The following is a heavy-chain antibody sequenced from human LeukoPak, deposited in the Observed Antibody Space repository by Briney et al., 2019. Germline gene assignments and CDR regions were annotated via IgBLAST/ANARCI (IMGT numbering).Heavy chain of an antibody. CDR2: IYHSGST. CDR1: GGSISSGGYS. J-gene: IGHJ4*02. D-gene: IGHD1-26*01. Sequence: PSETLSLTCAVSGGSISSGGYSWSWIRQPPGKGLEWIGYIYHSGSTYYNPSLKSRVTISVDRSKNQFSLKLSSVTAADTAVYYCARLIVGATGYYFDYWGQGTLVTVSS. CDR3: ARLIVGATGYYFDY. V-gene: IGHV4-30-2*01.